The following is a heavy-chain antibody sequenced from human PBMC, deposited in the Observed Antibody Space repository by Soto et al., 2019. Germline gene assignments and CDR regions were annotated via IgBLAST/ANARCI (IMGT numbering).Heavy chain of an antibody. J-gene: IGHJ4*02. V-gene: IGHV3-15*01. CDR3: TTVPLGYCSGGSCYHIDF. CDR2: IKSKTDGGTT. CDR1: GFTFSNAW. Sequence: GGSLRLSCAASGFTFSNAWMSWVRQAPGKGLEWVGRIKSKTDGGTTDYAAPVKGRFTISRDDSKNTLYLQMNSLKTEDTAVYYCTTVPLGYCSGGSCYHIDFWGQGTLVTVSS. D-gene: IGHD2-15*01.